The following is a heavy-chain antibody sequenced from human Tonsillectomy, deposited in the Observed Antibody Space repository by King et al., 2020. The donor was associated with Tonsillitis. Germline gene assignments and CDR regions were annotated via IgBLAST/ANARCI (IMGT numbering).Heavy chain of an antibody. CDR3: VTGGIWLQSSY. CDR2: INNDGSMT. CDR1: GFTFGSFW. J-gene: IGHJ4*02. D-gene: IGHD5-24*01. V-gene: IGHV3-74*01. Sequence: VQLVESGGGLVQPGGSLRLSCAASGFTFGSFWMHWVRQAPGKGLVWVSRINNDGSMTKYADSVKGRFTISRDNVKNTLYLQMSSLRADDTAVYYCVTGGIWLQSSYWGQGTLVTVSS.